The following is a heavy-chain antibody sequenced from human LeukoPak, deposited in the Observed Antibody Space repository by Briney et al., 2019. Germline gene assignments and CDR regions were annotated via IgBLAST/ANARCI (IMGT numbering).Heavy chain of an antibody. CDR3: AREDGEWELRAFDI. D-gene: IGHD1-26*01. CDR2: ISAYNGNT. CDR1: GYTFTSYG. J-gene: IGHJ3*02. V-gene: IGHV1-18*01. Sequence: ASVKVSCKASGYTFTSYGISWVRQAPGQGLEWMGWISAYNGNTNYAQKLQGRVTMTTDTSTSTVYMELSSLRSEDTAVYYCAREDGEWELRAFDIWGQGTMVTVSS.